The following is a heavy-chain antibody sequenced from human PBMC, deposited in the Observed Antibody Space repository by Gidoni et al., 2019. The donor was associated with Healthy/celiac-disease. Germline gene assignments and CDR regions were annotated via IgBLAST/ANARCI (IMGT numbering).Heavy chain of an antibody. V-gene: IGHV3-23*01. CDR1: GITFSTYA. CDR3: AKDLSEWLVLQDYFDY. J-gene: IGHJ4*02. Sequence: EVQLLESGGGLVQPGGSLRLSCAASGITFSTYAMSWVRQAPGKGLEWVSAISGSGGSTFYADSVKGRFTISRDNSKNTLYLQMNSLRAEDTAIYYCAKDLSEWLVLQDYFDYWGQGTLVTVSS. D-gene: IGHD3-3*01. CDR2: ISGSGGST.